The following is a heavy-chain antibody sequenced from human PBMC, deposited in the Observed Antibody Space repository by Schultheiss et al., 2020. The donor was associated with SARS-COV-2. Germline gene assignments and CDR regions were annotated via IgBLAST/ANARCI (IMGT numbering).Heavy chain of an antibody. D-gene: IGHD2-2*01. CDR3: ASKGGYCSSTSCEREPDY. CDR2: ISGSGSGT. CDR1: GFTFSSYA. V-gene: IGHV3-23*01. J-gene: IGHJ4*02. Sequence: GGSLRLSCAASGFTFSSYAMSWVRQAPGKGLEWVSAISGSGSGTYYADSVKGRFTISRDNAKNSLYLQMNSLRAEDTAVYYCASKGGYCSSTSCEREPDYWGQGTLVTVSS.